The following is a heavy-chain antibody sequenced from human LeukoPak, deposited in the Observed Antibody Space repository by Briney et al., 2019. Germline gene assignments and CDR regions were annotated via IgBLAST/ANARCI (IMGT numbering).Heavy chain of an antibody. CDR1: GFTFRSYE. J-gene: IGHJ4*02. V-gene: IGHV3-48*03. D-gene: IGHD3-22*01. CDR2: IGSDEDTV. CDR3: ARDFRGYDSRLHDY. Sequence: PGGSLRLSCAASGFTFRSYEMNWVRQAPGKGLEWVSYIGSDEDTVYYAGSVKGRFTISRDNSKNSLYLQMNSLRVEDTAIYYCARDFRGYDSRLHDYWGQGTLVTVSS.